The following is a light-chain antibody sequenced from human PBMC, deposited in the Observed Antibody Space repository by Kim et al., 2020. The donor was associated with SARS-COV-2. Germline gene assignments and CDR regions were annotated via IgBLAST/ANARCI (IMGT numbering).Light chain of an antibody. CDR1: QSISSY. CDR2: AAS. J-gene: IGKJ2*01. CDR3: QQSYSTLPYT. Sequence: GDRVTITCRASQSISSYLNWYQQKPGKAPKLLIYAASSLQSGVPSRFSGSGSGTDFTLTISSLQPEDFATYYCQQSYSTLPYTFGQGTKLEI. V-gene: IGKV1-39*01.